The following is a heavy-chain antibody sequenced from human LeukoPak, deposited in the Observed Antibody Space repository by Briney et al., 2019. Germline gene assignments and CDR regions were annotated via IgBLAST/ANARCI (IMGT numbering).Heavy chain of an antibody. V-gene: IGHV4-59*08. CDR1: GGSMNSYY. Sequence: SETLSLTCSVSGGSMNSYYWSWIRQSPGKGLEWIGYIYYSGSTNYNPSLKSRVTISVDTSKNQFSLKLSSVTAADTAVYYCARHVWLQPFDYWGQGTLATVSS. J-gene: IGHJ4*02. CDR3: ARHVWLQPFDY. CDR2: IYYSGST. D-gene: IGHD3-9*01.